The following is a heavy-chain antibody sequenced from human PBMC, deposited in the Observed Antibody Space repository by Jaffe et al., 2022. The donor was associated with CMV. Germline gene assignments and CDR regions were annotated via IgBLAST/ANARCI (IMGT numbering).Heavy chain of an antibody. D-gene: IGHD6-13*01. V-gene: IGHV1-3*01. Sequence: QVQLVQSGAEVKKPGASVKVSCKASGYTFTSYAMHWVRQAPGQRLEWMGWINAGNGNTKYSQKFQGRVTITRDTSASTAYMELSSLRSEDTAVYYCGIAAAVGEPAPSDYWGQGTLVTVSS. CDR1: GYTFTSYA. CDR3: GIAAAVGEPAPSDY. CDR2: INAGNGNT. J-gene: IGHJ4*02.